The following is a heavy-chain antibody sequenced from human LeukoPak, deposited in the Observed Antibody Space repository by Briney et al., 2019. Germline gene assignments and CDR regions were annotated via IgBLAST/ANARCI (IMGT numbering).Heavy chain of an antibody. D-gene: IGHD3-16*02. CDR3: ARPHYVWGSYRVDY. CDR2: IKQDGSEK. V-gene: IGHV3-7*01. Sequence: GGSLRLSCAASGFTFYTYSMNWVRQAPGKGLEWVANIKQDGSEKYYVDSVKGRFTISRDNAKNSLYLQMNSLRAEDTAVYYCARPHYVWGSYRVDYWGQGTLVTVSS. J-gene: IGHJ4*02. CDR1: GFTFYTYS.